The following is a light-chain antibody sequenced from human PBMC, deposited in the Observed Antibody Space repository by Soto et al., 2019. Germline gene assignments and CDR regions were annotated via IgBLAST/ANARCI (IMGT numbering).Light chain of an antibody. Sequence: DVVMTQSPLSLPVTLGQPASISCRSSQSLVHSDGNTYLNWFQQRPGQPPRRLIYKVSNRDSGVPDRFSGSGSDTDFTLKISRVEAEDVGVYYCMEGTHWPPWTFGQGTKVEIK. V-gene: IGKV2-30*02. CDR3: MEGTHWPPWT. CDR2: KVS. J-gene: IGKJ1*01. CDR1: QSLVHSDGNTY.